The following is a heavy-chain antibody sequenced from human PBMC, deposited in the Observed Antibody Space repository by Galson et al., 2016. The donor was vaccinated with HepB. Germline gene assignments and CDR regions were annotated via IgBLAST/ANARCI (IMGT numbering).Heavy chain of an antibody. J-gene: IGHJ4*02. CDR2: INPNNGGT. D-gene: IGHD2-8*02. CDR3: ARGLRYSTGVSPY. V-gene: IGHV1-2*02. CDR1: GYTFTGYV. Sequence: SVKVSCKASGYTFTGYVIQWVRQAPGQGLEWMGSINPNNGGTNSAQKFQGRVTMTRDTSISTAYMELSNLRSDDTAVYYCARGLRYSTGVSPYWGQGTLVTVSS.